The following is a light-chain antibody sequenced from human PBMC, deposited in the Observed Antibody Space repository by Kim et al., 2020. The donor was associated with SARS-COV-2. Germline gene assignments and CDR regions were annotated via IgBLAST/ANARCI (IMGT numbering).Light chain of an antibody. J-gene: IGKJ2*03. CDR2: DAT. Sequence: SPGEGSTLSCRSSQTYNSGYFAWYQQRPGQAPRLLIYDATSRATGIPDRFSGSGSETDCTHTISRLEPEDFAVYYCQQYGNSRSYSFGQGTKLEI. CDR3: QQYGNSRSYS. CDR1: QTYNSGY. V-gene: IGKV3-20*01.